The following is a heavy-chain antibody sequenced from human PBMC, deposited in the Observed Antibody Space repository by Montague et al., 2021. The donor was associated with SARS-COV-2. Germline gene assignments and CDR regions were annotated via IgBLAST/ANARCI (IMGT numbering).Heavy chain of an antibody. D-gene: IGHD6-6*01. J-gene: IGHJ4*02. CDR1: GGSISSGNNY. Sequence: SETLSLTCTVSGGSISSGNNYWSWIRQPPGKGLEWIGYIFYSGSTYYXPSLRSRVTVSVDTSKNQFSLNLNSVNAADTAIYYCARTPTRPLSLDSWGQGTLVTVSS. CDR3: ARTPTRPLSLDS. CDR2: IFYSGST. V-gene: IGHV4-30-4*02.